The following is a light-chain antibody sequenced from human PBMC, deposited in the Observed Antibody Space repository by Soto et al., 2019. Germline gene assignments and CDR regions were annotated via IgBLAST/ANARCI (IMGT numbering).Light chain of an antibody. J-gene: IGKJ1*01. CDR1: QSVSSSY. V-gene: IGKV3-20*01. Sequence: EIVLTQSPGTLSLSPGERATLSCRASQSVSSSYLAWYQQKPGQTPRLLIYDASTRATGIPARFSGSGSGTEFTLTISRLEPEDFAVYYCQQYGSSGTFGQGTKVDIK. CDR3: QQYGSSGT. CDR2: DAS.